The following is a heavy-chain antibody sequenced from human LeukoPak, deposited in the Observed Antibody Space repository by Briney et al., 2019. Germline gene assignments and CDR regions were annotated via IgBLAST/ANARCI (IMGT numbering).Heavy chain of an antibody. CDR2: ISDSGGST. J-gene: IGHJ4*02. CDR1: GFPFSSYA. CDR3: VKYALAGRDFDY. D-gene: IGHD6-19*01. Sequence: QAGGSLRLSCSASGFPFSSYAMHWVRQAPGKGLEYVSAISDSGGSTYYADSVKGRFTISRDNSKNTLYLQMNSLRTEDTAIYYCVKYALAGRDFDYWGQGTLVTVSS. V-gene: IGHV3-64D*06.